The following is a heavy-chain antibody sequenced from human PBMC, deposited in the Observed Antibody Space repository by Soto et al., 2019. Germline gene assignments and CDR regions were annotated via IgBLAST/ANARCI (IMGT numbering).Heavy chain of an antibody. D-gene: IGHD6-13*01. V-gene: IGHV3-23*01. Sequence: EVQLLESGGGLVQPGGSLRLSCAASGFTFSSYAMSWVRQAPGKGLEWVSAISGRGGSTYYADSVKGRFSISGDNAKNTLYLQMASRRAEDKSVYDCAYSSTPSNSWGQGTLVTVSS. CDR2: ISGRGGST. CDR3: AYSSTPSNS. J-gene: IGHJ4*02. CDR1: GFTFSSYA.